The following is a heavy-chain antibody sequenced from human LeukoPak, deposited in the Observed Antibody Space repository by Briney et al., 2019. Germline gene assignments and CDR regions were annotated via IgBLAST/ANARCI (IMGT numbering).Heavy chain of an antibody. CDR1: GFTVSSSY. D-gene: IGHD4-11*01. CDR2: IYSGGST. V-gene: IGHV3-66*01. Sequence: QPGGSLRLSCAASGFTVSSSYMSWVRQAPGKGLEWVSIIYSGGSTYYADSVKDRFTISRDNSKNTLYLQMNSLRAEDTAVYYCAREGHYRDHFDYWGQGTLVTVSS. J-gene: IGHJ4*02. CDR3: AREGHYRDHFDY.